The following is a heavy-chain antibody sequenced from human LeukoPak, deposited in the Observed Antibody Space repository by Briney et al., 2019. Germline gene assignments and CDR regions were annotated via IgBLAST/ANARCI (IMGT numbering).Heavy chain of an antibody. CDR2: ISASGGST. J-gene: IGHJ3*02. Sequence: GGSLRLSCAASGFTFSSSAMSWVRQVPGKGLEWVSGISASGGSTSYADSVRGRFTISRDNSKNTLYPQMNSLRAEDTAVYYCAKGPTLYFTMIVVAPASDIWGQGTMVTVSS. D-gene: IGHD3-22*01. CDR3: AKGPTLYFTMIVVAPASDI. CDR1: GFTFSSSA. V-gene: IGHV3-23*01.